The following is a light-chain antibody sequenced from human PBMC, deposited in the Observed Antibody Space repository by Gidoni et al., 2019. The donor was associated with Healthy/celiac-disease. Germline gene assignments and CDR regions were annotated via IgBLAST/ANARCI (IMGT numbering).Light chain of an antibody. Sequence: EIVLTQSPATLSLSPGERATLSCRASQGVSSYLAWYQQKPGQAPRLLIYDASNRATGIPARFSGSGPGTDFTLTISSLEPEDFAVYYCQQRSNCYTFXQXTKLXIK. J-gene: IGKJ2*01. V-gene: IGKV3D-11*01. CDR1: QGVSSY. CDR3: QQRSNCYT. CDR2: DAS.